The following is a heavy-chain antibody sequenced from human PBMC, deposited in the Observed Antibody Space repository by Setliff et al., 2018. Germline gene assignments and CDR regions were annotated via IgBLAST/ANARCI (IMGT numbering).Heavy chain of an antibody. V-gene: IGHV3-11*01. Sequence: PGGSLRLSCAASGFNFSNYYMTWVRQVPGKGLEWISHIDPRGSPVDYVDSVKGRFTISRDNTKNLVYLQMDSLRADDTAVYYCTRSRGTTVYDYWGQGTLVTVSS. D-gene: IGHD1-7*01. J-gene: IGHJ4*02. CDR3: TRSRGTTVYDY. CDR1: GFNFSNYY. CDR2: IDPRGSPV.